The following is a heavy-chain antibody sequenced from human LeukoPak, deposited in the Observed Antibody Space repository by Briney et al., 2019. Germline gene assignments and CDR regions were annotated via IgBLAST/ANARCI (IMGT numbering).Heavy chain of an antibody. CDR1: GFTFSSYW. CDR3: ARGGAAMVNY. D-gene: IGHD5-18*01. Sequence: GGSLRLSCAASGFTFSSYWMSWVRQAPGKGLEWVAYIKQDVTEKYYVDSVKGRFSISRDNAKNSLYLQMNSLRAEDTAVYYCARGGAAMVNYWGQGTLVTVSS. V-gene: IGHV3-7*01. CDR2: IKQDVTEK. J-gene: IGHJ4*02.